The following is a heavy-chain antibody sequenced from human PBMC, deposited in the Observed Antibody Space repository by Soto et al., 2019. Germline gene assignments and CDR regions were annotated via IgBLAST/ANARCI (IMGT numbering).Heavy chain of an antibody. CDR2: ITASGAVT. CDR3: AKAPLAFDI. J-gene: IGHJ3*02. Sequence: PGGSLRLSLAASDFSFTESTMSGVRQAPGKGLEWVSSITASGAVTYYADSVKGRVTISRDASKDTVFLQMKSLRVEDTAVYYCAKAPLAFDIWGQGTVVTVS. CDR1: DFSFTEST. V-gene: IGHV3-23*01.